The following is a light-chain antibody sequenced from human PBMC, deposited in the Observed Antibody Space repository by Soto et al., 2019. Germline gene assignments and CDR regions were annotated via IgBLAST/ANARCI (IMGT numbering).Light chain of an antibody. CDR3: QQYDVYST. V-gene: IGKV1-5*03. CDR2: KAS. CDR1: QSISSW. J-gene: IGKJ1*01. Sequence: ETRISTSPSTLSATVGGTVTITCRASQSISSWLAWYQQKPGIAPKLLIYKASTLQSGVPSRFSGSGYGTVFTLTISRLQPDDSATYYCQQYDVYSTFGQGTKVDIK.